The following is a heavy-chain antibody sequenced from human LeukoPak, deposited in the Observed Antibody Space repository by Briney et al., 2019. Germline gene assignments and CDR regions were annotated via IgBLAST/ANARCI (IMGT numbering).Heavy chain of an antibody. CDR1: GFTFSSYS. J-gene: IGHJ5*02. V-gene: IGHV3-48*04. D-gene: IGHD3-22*01. CDR2: ISSSSSTI. CDR3: AREGPYYDDWFDP. Sequence: GGSLRLSCAASGFTFSSYSMNWVRQAPGKGLEWVSYISSSSSTIYYADSVKGRFTISRDNAKNSLYLQMNSLRAEDTAVYYCAREGPYYDDWFDPWGQGTLVTVSS.